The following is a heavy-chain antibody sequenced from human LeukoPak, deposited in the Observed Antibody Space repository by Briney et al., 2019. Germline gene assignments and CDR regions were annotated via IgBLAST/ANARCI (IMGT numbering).Heavy chain of an antibody. CDR1: GFTFSSYA. V-gene: IGHV3-23*01. J-gene: IGHJ4*02. D-gene: IGHD2-2*01. CDR3: AKGPKIPAPTYYFDY. CDR2: ISGSGGNT. Sequence: GGSMRLSCAASGFTFSSYAMGWVRQAPGKGLEWISAISGSGGNTYYAASVKGRFTFSRDNSKNTLFLQMNSLRAEDTAVYYCAKGPKIPAPTYYFDYWGQGTLVTVSS.